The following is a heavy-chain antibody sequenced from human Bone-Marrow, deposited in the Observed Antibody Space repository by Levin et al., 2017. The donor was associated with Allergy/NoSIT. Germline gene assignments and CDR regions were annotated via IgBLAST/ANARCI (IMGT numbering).Heavy chain of an antibody. Sequence: GGSLRLSCAASGFTFSSYGMHWVRQAPGKGLEWVAVISYDGSNKYYADSVKGRFTISRDNSKNTLYLQMNSLRAEDTAVYYCAKDFGYCSGGSCHEIDYWGQGTLVTVSS. J-gene: IGHJ4*02. CDR3: AKDFGYCSGGSCHEIDY. CDR1: GFTFSSYG. CDR2: ISYDGSNK. D-gene: IGHD2-15*01. V-gene: IGHV3-30*18.